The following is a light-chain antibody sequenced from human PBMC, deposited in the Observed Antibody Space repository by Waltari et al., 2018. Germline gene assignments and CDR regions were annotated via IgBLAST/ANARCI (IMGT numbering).Light chain of an antibody. CDR3: QHYVRLPAT. Sequence: EIVLTQSPGTLSLSPGERATLSCWASQSVGKYLAWYQQKPGQAPGLLIYHTSNRATGIPDRFSGSGSGTDFSLTISRLEPEDFAVYYCQHYVRLPATFGQGTKVEIK. J-gene: IGKJ1*01. CDR2: HTS. CDR1: QSVGKY. V-gene: IGKV3-20*01.